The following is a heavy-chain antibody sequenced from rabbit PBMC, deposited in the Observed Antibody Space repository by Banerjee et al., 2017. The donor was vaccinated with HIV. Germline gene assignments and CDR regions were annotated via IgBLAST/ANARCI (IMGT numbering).Heavy chain of an antibody. J-gene: IGHJ4*01. V-gene: IGHV1S45*01. CDR3: ARDLAGAIGWNFSL. D-gene: IGHD4-1*01. CDR1: GFSFSDRDV. CDR2: INTATGKG. Sequence: QEQLEESGGGLVKPVGSLTLTCKASGFSFSDRDVLCWVRQAPGKGLEWIACINTATGKGVYASWAKGRFTISKPSSTTVTLQMTSLTAADTATYFCARDLAGAIGWNFSLWGPGTLVTVS.